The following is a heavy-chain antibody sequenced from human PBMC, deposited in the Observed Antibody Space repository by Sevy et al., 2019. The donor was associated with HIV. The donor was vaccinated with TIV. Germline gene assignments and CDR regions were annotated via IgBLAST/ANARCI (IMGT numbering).Heavy chain of an antibody. Sequence: GGSLRLSCAASGLTLNNYAVSWVRQAPGKGLEWVSLINLNGENKLYADSVKGRFTISRDNFKNMLYLEMKSLRAEDTAVYYCGLHYGDYGRGNWGQGTLVTVSS. CDR3: GLHYGDYGRGN. CDR1: GLTLNNYA. V-gene: IGHV3-23*01. J-gene: IGHJ4*02. D-gene: IGHD4-17*01. CDR2: INLNGENK.